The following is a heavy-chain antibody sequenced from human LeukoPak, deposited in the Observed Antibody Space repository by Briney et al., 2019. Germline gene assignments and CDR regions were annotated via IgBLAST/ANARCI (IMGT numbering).Heavy chain of an antibody. CDR3: ARGYSSSWLDY. CDR2: IIPILGIA. J-gene: IGHJ4*02. Sequence: SVKVSCKASGGTFSSYAISWVRQAPGQGLEWMGRIIPILGIANYAQKFQGRVTITADKSTSTAYMELSSLRSEDTAVYYCARGYSSSWLDYWGQGTLVTVSS. CDR1: GGTFSSYA. D-gene: IGHD6-13*01. V-gene: IGHV1-69*04.